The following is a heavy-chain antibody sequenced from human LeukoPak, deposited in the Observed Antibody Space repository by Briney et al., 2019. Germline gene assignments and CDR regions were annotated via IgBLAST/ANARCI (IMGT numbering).Heavy chain of an antibody. D-gene: IGHD2-15*01. CDR3: ARAPAGCGGTCAFDS. Sequence: SETLSLTCDVSGASFSGYWWSWIRQPAGKGLEWIGRMYTDGDTNYNPALKSRVTVSVDTSKNLFSLKLISVTAADTAVYYCARAPAGCGGTCAFDSWGQGTLVTVSS. CDR2: MYTDGDT. V-gene: IGHV4-4*07. J-gene: IGHJ4*02. CDR1: GASFSGYW.